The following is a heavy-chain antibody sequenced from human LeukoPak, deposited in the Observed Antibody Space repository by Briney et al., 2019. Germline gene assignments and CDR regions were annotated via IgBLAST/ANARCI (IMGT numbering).Heavy chain of an antibody. CDR3: ARVKISDSSGYN. J-gene: IGHJ4*02. D-gene: IGHD3-22*01. V-gene: IGHV1-2*06. CDR1: GYTFTGYY. CDR2: INPNSGGT. Sequence: ASVKVSCKASGYTFTGYYMHWVRQAPGQGLEWMGRINPNSGGTNYAQKFQGRVTMTRDTSISTAYMELSRLRFDDTAVYYCARVKISDSSGYNWGQGTLVTVSS.